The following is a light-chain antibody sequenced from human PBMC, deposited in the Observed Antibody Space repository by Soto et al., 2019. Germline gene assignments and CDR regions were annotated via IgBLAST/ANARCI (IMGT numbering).Light chain of an antibody. CDR1: SSNIRNNY. CDR3: GTWDSSLSAYV. Sequence: HSVLTQPPSVSAAPRQKVTISCSGSSSNIRNNYVSWYQQLPGTAPKLLIYDNNKRPSGIPDRFSGSKSGTSATLGITGLQTGDEADYYCGTWDSSLSAYVFGTGTKLTVL. V-gene: IGLV1-51*01. J-gene: IGLJ1*01. CDR2: DNN.